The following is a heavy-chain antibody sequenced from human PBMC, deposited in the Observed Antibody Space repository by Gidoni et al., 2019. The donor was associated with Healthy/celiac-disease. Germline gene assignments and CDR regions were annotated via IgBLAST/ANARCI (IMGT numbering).Heavy chain of an antibody. D-gene: IGHD1-26*01. CDR2: ISSSSSYI. CDR3: ARVGATTDAFDI. J-gene: IGHJ3*02. CDR1: GFPFSSYS. Sequence: EVQLVESGGGLVKPGGSLRLSCDASGFPFSSYSMNWVRQAPGKGLEWVSSISSSSSYIYYADSVKGRFTISRDNAKNSLYLQMNSLRAEDTAVYYCARVGATTDAFDIWGQGTMVTVSS. V-gene: IGHV3-21*01.